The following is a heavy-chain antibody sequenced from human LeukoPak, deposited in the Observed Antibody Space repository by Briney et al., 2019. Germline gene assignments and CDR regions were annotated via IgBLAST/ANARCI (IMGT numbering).Heavy chain of an antibody. CDR1: GFTFSSYW. Sequence: PGGSLRLSCAASGFTFSSYWMHWVRQAPGKGLMWVSRINSDGSNTTYADSVQGRFTISRDNAKNTLYLQMNSLRAEDTAVYHCTRGSGRYMDVWGKGTTVTVSS. V-gene: IGHV3-74*01. J-gene: IGHJ6*03. CDR2: INSDGSNT. CDR3: TRGSGRYMDV. D-gene: IGHD1-14*01.